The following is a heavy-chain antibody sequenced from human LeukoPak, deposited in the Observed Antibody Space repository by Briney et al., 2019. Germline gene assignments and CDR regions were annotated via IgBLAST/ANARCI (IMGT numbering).Heavy chain of an antibody. V-gene: IGHV4-59*01. Sequence: PSETLSLTCTVSGGSISSYYWSWIRQPPGKGLEWIGYIYYSGSTNYNPSLKSRVTISVDTSKNQFSLKLSSVTAADTAVYYCVRGANLWGQGILVTVSS. CDR3: VRGANL. D-gene: IGHD5-12*01. J-gene: IGHJ5*02. CDR1: GGSISSYY. CDR2: IYYSGST.